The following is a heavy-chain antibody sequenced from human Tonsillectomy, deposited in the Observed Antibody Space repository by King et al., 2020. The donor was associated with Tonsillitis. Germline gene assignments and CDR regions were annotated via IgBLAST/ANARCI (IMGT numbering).Heavy chain of an antibody. J-gene: IGHJ4*02. V-gene: IGHV3-7*04. Sequence: DVQLVESGGGLVQPGGSLRLSCAASGSTFSGYWMSWVRQAPGKGLEWVAIIKQDGSEKHYVDSVKGRFTVSRDNAKNSLYLQMNSLRAEDTAVYYCAGAGGWLAEYWGQGTLVTVSS. D-gene: IGHD3-22*01. CDR1: GSTFSGYW. CDR2: IKQDGSEK. CDR3: AGAGGWLAEY.